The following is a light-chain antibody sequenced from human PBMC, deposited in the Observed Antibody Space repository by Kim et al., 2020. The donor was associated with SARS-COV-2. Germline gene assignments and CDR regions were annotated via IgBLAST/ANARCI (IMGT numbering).Light chain of an antibody. J-gene: IGKJ2*01. CDR1: QSILYSSNNRKY. Sequence: ATLNCKSSQSILYSSNNRKYLTWYQQKPGQPPKLLIYWASTRESGVPDRFSGSGSGTDFTLTISSLQAEDVAVYYCQQYYTTPPYTFGQGTELEI. V-gene: IGKV4-1*01. CDR3: QQYYTTPPYT. CDR2: WAS.